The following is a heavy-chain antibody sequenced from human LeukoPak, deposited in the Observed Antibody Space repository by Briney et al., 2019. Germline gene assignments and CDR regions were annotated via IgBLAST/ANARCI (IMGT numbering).Heavy chain of an antibody. CDR3: ASGELLNMGLDY. Sequence: GGSLRLSCAASGFTFIKYSMTWVRQAPGKGLEWVSAITGSGAFTDYADSVQGRFTISRDNAKNSLFLQMNSLRVEDTAVYYCASGELLNMGLDYWGQGALVTVSS. CDR1: GFTFIKYS. V-gene: IGHV3-23*01. CDR2: ITGSGAFT. J-gene: IGHJ4*02. D-gene: IGHD3-10*01.